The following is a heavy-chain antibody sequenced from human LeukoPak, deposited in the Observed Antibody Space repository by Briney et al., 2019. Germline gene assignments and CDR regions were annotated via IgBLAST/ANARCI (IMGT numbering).Heavy chain of an antibody. D-gene: IGHD4-17*01. CDR1: GFTFSSYR. V-gene: IGHV3-48*01. CDR3: AREYGDSNFDY. Sequence: GGSLRLSCAASGFTFSSYRMTWVRQAPGKGLEWVSYISSSSSTIYYADSVKGRFTIFRDNAKNSLYLQMNSLRAEDTAVYYCAREYGDSNFDYWGQGTLVTVSS. CDR2: ISSSSSTI. J-gene: IGHJ4*02.